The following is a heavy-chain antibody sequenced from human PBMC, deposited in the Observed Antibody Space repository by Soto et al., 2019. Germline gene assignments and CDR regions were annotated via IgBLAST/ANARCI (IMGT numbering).Heavy chain of an antibody. CDR2: ISSNGGST. Sequence: GGALRLSCAASGFTFSSYSIHLGRQAPGKGLEYVSDISSNGGSTYYADSVKGRFTISRDNAKNSLYLQMNSLRAEDTAVYYCASGDFWSGQQRFDPWGQGTLVTVSS. J-gene: IGHJ5*02. CDR1: GFTFSSYS. D-gene: IGHD3-3*01. CDR3: ASGDFWSGQQRFDP. V-gene: IGHV3-64*02.